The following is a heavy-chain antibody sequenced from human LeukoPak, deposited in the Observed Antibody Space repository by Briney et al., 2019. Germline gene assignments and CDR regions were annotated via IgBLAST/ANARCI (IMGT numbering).Heavy chain of an antibody. J-gene: IGHJ3*02. CDR1: GFTFSNYW. V-gene: IGHV3-7*01. CDR3: ARDLDTYVVLTAYDTFDI. CDR2: IKPSGSEK. D-gene: IGHD2-21*02. Sequence: GGSLRLSCKGSGFTFSNYWTTWVRQAPEKGLEWVANIKPSGSEKHYADSVEGRFTISRDNAKNSLYLQMNSLRAEDTAVYYCARDLDTYVVLTAYDTFDIWGQGTMVTVSS.